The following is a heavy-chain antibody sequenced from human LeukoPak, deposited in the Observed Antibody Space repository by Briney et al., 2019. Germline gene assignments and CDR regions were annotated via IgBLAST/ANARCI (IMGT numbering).Heavy chain of an antibody. CDR2: IYYSGST. Sequence: SETLSLTCTVSGGSISSYYWSWIRQPPGKGLEWIGYIYYSGSTNYNPSLKSRVTISVDTSKNQFSLKLSSVTAADTAVYYCARHRLGDGDLDYWGQGTLVTVSS. D-gene: IGHD4-17*01. V-gene: IGHV4-59*08. CDR3: ARHRLGDGDLDY. CDR1: GGSISSYY. J-gene: IGHJ4*02.